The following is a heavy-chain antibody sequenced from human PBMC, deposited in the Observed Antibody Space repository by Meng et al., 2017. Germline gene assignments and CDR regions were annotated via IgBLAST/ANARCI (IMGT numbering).Heavy chain of an antibody. CDR1: GFTFSSYE. CDR2: ISSSGSTI. CDR3: ARDQEGYSSSQSYYYYGMDV. Sequence: GESLKISCAASGFTFSSYEMNWVRQALGKGLEWVSYISSSGSTIYYADSVKGRFTISRDNAKNSLYLQMNSLRAEDTAVYYCARDQEGYSSSQSYYYYGMDVWGQGTTVTVSS. J-gene: IGHJ6*02. V-gene: IGHV3-48*03. D-gene: IGHD6-13*01.